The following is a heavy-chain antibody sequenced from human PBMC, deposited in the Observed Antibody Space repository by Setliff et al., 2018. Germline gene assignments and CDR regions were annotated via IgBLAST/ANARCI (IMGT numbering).Heavy chain of an antibody. V-gene: IGHV1-18*01. CDR1: GYTFTSYG. Sequence: ASVKVSCKASGYTFTSYGISWVRQAPGQGLEWMGWISAYNGNTNYAQKLQGRVTMTTDKSTSTAYMELSSLRSEDTAVYYCARGASLDVGTMVRGYFQHWGQGTLVTVSS. J-gene: IGHJ1*01. CDR3: ARGASLDVGTMVRGYFQH. CDR2: ISAYNGNT. D-gene: IGHD3-10*01.